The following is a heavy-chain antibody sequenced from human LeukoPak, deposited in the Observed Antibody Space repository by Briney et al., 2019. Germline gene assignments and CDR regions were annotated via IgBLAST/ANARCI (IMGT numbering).Heavy chain of an antibody. V-gene: IGHV1-18*01. CDR1: GFAFDHYG. D-gene: IGHD3-3*01. CDR3: QRITIFGGVIDFDY. J-gene: IGHJ4*02. CDR2: ISVNNGNP. Sequence: GASVKVSCRASGFAFDHYGISWVRQAPGQGLESMGWISVNNGNPHYPKKFQGRVTMTTDTSTSTAYMEVRGLRADDTAVYYCQRITIFGGVIDFDYWGQGTLVAVSS.